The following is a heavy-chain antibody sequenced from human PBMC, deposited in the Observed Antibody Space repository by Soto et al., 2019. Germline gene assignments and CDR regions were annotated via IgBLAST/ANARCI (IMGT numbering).Heavy chain of an antibody. V-gene: IGHV4-59*01. CDR3: ASTDSSAAIHYYYYSGMDV. CDR1: GGSIISYY. J-gene: IGHJ6*02. D-gene: IGHD6-25*01. Sequence: PSETLSLTCTVSGGSIISYYCSWIRQPPGKGLEWIGYIYYSGSTNYNPSLKSRVTISVDTSKNQFSLKLSSVTAADTAVYYCASTDSSAAIHYYYYSGMDVLGQGNTVTVSS. CDR2: IYYSGST.